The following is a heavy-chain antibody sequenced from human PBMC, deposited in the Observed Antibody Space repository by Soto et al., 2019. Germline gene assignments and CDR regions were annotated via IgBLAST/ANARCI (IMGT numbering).Heavy chain of an antibody. CDR2: IKSDGSST. J-gene: IGHJ4*02. D-gene: IGHD3-16*01. CDR1: GFTFSRSW. Sequence: EVQLVESGGGLVQPGGSLRLSCATSGFTFSRSWMHWVRQAPGKGLVRVSRIKSDGSSTSYGDSVKGRFTISRDNANNTLFLQMNSVRVEDTAVYFCAKTGRGFSGLSWFGVPPIDYWGLGMRVSVSA. V-gene: IGHV3-74*01. CDR3: AKTGRGFSGLSWFGVPPIDY.